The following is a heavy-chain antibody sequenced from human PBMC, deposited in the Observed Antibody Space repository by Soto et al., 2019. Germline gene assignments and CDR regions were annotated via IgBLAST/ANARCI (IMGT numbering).Heavy chain of an antibody. CDR3: TRPADMSRYPYY. D-gene: IGHD2-15*01. J-gene: IGHJ4*01. CDR2: IRSKANSYAT. Sequence: GGSLRLSCAASGFAFSDSAMHWVRQGSGKGLEWVGRIRSKANSYATAYAASVKGRFAISRDDSKNTVSLQMNSLKTEDTAVYYCTRPADMSRYPYYWAQRILVSVSS. CDR1: GFAFSDSA. V-gene: IGHV3-73*01.